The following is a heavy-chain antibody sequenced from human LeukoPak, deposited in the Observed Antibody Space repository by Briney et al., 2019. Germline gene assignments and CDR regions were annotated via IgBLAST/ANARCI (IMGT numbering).Heavy chain of an antibody. D-gene: IGHD1-26*01. V-gene: IGHV1-2*02. J-gene: IGHJ4*02. Sequence: ASVKVSCKASGYTFTGYYMHWVRQAPGQGLEWMGWINPNSGGTNYAQKFQGRVTMTRDTSISTAYMELSRLRSDDTAVYYCARGRRRDVGRYCFDYWGQGTLVTVSS. CDR2: INPNSGGT. CDR3: ARGRRRDVGRYCFDY. CDR1: GYTFTGYY.